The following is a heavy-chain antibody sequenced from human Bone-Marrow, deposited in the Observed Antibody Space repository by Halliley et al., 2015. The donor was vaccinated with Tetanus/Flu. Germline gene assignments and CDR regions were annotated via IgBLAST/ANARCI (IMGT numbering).Heavy chain of an antibody. CDR3: GKDGPWGFTFDV. Sequence: EYLLASLGNGVTSYNADSVKGIFTISRDNSRNTLYLQMRSLRVEDTAVYYCGKDGPWGFTFDVWGQGTMVAVSS. D-gene: IGHD3-16*01. J-gene: IGHJ3*01. CDR2: SLGNGVTS. V-gene: IGHV3-64D*06.